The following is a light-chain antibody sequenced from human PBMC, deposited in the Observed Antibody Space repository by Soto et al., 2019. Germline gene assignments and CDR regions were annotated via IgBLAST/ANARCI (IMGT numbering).Light chain of an antibody. Sequence: AIQMTQSPSSLAASVGDRVTITCRASQGIKNVLGWFQQKPGKAPKLLINAARSLQSGVPSRFSGSGSGTNFTLTISSLQPEDSATYYCLQDYNYPRTFGQGTKVDIK. J-gene: IGKJ1*01. CDR2: AAR. V-gene: IGKV1-6*01. CDR1: QGIKNV. CDR3: LQDYNYPRT.